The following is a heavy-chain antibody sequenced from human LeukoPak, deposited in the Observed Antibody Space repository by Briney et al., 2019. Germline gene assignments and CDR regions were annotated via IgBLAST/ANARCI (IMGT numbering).Heavy chain of an antibody. CDR3: ARVSQHYDILTGYYRLFDY. CDR1: GGSISSGGYY. Sequence: PSETLSLTCTVSGGSISSGGYYWSWIRQHPGKGLEWIGYIYYSGSTYYNPSLKSRVTISVDTSKNQFSPKLSSVTAADTAVYYCARVSQHYDILTGYYRLFDYWGQGTLVTVSS. D-gene: IGHD3-9*01. V-gene: IGHV4-31*03. CDR2: IYYSGST. J-gene: IGHJ4*02.